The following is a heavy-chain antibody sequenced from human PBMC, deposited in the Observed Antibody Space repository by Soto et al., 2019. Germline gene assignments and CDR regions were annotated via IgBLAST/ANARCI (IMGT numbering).Heavy chain of an antibody. Sequence: PSQTLSLTCAISGDSVSSNSAAWNWIRQAPSRGLEWLGRTYYRSKWYNDYAVSMKSRITINPDTSKNQFSLQLNSVTPEDTAVYYCARSIAAAGPIDYWGQGTLVTVSS. CDR3: ARSIAAAGPIDY. CDR1: GDSVSSNSAA. J-gene: IGHJ4*02. D-gene: IGHD6-13*01. V-gene: IGHV6-1*01. CDR2: TYYRSKWYN.